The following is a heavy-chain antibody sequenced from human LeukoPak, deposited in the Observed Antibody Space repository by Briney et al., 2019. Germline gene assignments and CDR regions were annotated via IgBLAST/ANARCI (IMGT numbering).Heavy chain of an antibody. CDR3: ARTSQQLLDY. Sequence: SGPTLVKPTQTLTLTCTFSGFSLTTTGVCVTWIRQPPGKALEWLARIDWDDDKFYSRSLKTRLTVSKDTSKNQVLLTMTNMDPVDTATYYCARTSQQLLDYWGQGILVTVSS. CDR2: IDWDDDK. J-gene: IGHJ4*02. CDR1: GFSLTTTGVC. D-gene: IGHD6-13*01. V-gene: IGHV2-70*17.